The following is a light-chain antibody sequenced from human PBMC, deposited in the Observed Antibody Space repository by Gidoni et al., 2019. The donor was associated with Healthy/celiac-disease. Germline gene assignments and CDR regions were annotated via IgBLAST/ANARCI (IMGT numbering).Light chain of an antibody. CDR3: QKYNSAPRT. V-gene: IGKV1-27*01. Sequence: DIQMTQPPSPLSASVGDRYTITCRASQGISNYLAWYQQKPGEVPKLLIYAASTFQSGAPSRFSGRGSGTDFTLTISSLQPEDVATYYCQKYNSAPRTFGQGTKVEIK. CDR1: QGISNY. CDR2: AAS. J-gene: IGKJ1*01.